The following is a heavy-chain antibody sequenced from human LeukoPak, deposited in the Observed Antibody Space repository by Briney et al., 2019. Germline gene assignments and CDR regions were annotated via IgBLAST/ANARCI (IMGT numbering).Heavy chain of an antibody. J-gene: IGHJ4*02. D-gene: IGHD2-2*01. CDR1: GFTFSSYA. CDR3: VSFYETN. V-gene: IGHV3-74*01. CDR2: VNSDGSWT. Sequence: GGSLRLSCAASGFTFSSYAMSWVRQAPGKGLVWVSHVNSDGSWTSHADSVKGRFTISKDNAKNTVYLQMNNLRTEDTAVYYCVSFYETNWGRGTLVTVSS.